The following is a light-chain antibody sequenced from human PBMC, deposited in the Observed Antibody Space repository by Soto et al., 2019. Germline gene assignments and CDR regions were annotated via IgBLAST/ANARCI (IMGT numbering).Light chain of an antibody. V-gene: IGKV3-15*01. CDR3: QQYNNWPPLT. J-gene: IGKJ5*01. Sequence: ERVLRRAPATMAVAPGERRTLSCRASQSVSTNLAWYQQKPGQAPRLLIYGTSTRATGIPARFSGSGSGTEFTLTISSLQSEDFAVYFCQQYNNWPPLTFGQGTRLDIK. CDR2: GTS. CDR1: QSVSTN.